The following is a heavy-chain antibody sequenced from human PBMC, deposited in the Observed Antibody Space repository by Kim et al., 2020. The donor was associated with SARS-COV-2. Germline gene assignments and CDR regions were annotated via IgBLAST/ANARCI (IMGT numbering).Heavy chain of an antibody. V-gene: IGHV4-59*08. J-gene: IGHJ6*02. Sequence: TPSLKSRVTISVDTSKNQFSLKLSSVTAADTAVYYCARRSLYYYYGMDVWGQGTTVTVSS. CDR3: ARRSLYYYYGMDV.